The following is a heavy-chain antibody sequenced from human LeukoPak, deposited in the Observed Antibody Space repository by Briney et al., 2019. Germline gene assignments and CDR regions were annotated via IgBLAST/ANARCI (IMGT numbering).Heavy chain of an antibody. J-gene: IGHJ4*02. Sequence: SETLSLTCTVSGYSLSSGYYWGWIRQPPGKGLECIGSVYHSGSTYYNPSLKSRVTISVDTSKNQFSLKLSSVTAADTAVYYCARGGQWLVGERVDYWGQGTLVTVSS. V-gene: IGHV4-38-2*02. CDR1: GYSLSSGYY. CDR3: ARGGQWLVGERVDY. D-gene: IGHD6-19*01. CDR2: VYHSGST.